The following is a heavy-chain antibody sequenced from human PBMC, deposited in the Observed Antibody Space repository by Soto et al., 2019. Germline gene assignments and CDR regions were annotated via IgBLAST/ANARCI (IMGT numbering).Heavy chain of an antibody. CDR3: ARGSAAAGVYYYYYGMDV. Sequence: VQLVESGGGLVQPGGSLRLSCAASGFTFSSYDMHWVRQATGKGLEWVSAIGTAGDTYYPGSVKGRFTISRENAKNSLYLQMNSLRAGDTAVYYCARGSAAAGVYYYYYGMDVWGQGTTVTVSS. V-gene: IGHV3-13*01. J-gene: IGHJ6*02. CDR1: GFTFSSYD. D-gene: IGHD6-13*01. CDR2: IGTAGDT.